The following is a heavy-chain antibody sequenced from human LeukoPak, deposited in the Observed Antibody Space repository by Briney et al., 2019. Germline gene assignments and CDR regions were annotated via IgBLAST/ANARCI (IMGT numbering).Heavy chain of an antibody. Sequence: SLRLSCAASGFTFDDYAMHWVRQVPGKGLKWVSGISWNSGSIGYADSVKGRFTISRDNAKNSLYLQMNSLRAEDMALYYCAKGGPTTVTPFDYWGQGTLVTVSS. D-gene: IGHD4-17*01. V-gene: IGHV3-9*03. J-gene: IGHJ4*02. CDR2: ISWNSGSI. CDR3: AKGGPTTVTPFDY. CDR1: GFTFDDYA.